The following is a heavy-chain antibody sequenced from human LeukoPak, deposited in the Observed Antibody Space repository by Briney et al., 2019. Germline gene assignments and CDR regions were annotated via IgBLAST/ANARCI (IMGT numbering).Heavy chain of an antibody. Sequence: SETLSLTCTVSGGSISSYYWSWIRQPPGKGLEWIGYIYYSGNTNYNPSLKSRVTISVDTSMNQFSLKLSSVTAADTAVYYCARAVDAFDIWGQGTMVTVSS. CDR2: IYYSGNT. CDR1: GGSISSYY. CDR3: ARAVDAFDI. V-gene: IGHV4-59*01. J-gene: IGHJ3*02.